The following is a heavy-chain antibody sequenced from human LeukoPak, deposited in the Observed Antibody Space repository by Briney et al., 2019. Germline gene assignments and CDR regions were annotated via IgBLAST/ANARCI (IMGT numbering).Heavy chain of an antibody. CDR3: AKDPSRLPYFDY. V-gene: IGHV3-23*01. Sequence: PGGSLRLSCAASGFTFSSYAMSWVRQAPGKGLEWVSAISGSGGSTYYADSVKGRFTISRDNSKNTLYLQMKSLRAEDTAVYYCAKDPSRLPYFDYWGQGTLVTVSS. CDR1: GFTFSSYA. CDR2: ISGSGGST. J-gene: IGHJ4*02.